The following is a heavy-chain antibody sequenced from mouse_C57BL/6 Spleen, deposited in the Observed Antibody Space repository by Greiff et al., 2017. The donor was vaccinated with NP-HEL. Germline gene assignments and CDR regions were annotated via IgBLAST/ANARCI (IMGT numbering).Heavy chain of an antibody. CDR1: GFTFSSYG. D-gene: IGHD1-1*01. CDR2: ISSGGSYT. J-gene: IGHJ1*03. V-gene: IGHV5-6*01. Sequence: VQLQQSGGDLVKPGGSLKLSCAASGFTFSSYGMSWVRQTPDKRLEWVATISSGGSYTYYPDSVKGRFTISRDNAKNTLYLQLSSLKSEDTAMYYSARPLITTVVATPHWYSDVWGTGTTVTVSS. CDR3: ARPLITTVVATPHWYSDV.